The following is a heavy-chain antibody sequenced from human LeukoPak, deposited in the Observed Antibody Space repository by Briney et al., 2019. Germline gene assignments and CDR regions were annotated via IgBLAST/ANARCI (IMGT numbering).Heavy chain of an antibody. D-gene: IGHD5-12*01. CDR2: INPNSGGT. CDR3: ARGYSGYDHFDY. V-gene: IGHV1-2*02. J-gene: IGHJ4*02. Sequence: ASVKVSCKASGYTFTGYYMHWVRQAPGQGLEWMGWINPNSGGTNYAQKFQGRVTMTSDTSISTAYMELSRLRSDDTAVYYCARGYSGYDHFDYWGQGTLVTVSS. CDR1: GYTFTGYY.